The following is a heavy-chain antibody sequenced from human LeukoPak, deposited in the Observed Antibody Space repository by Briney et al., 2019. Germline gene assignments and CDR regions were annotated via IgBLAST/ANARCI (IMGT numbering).Heavy chain of an antibody. CDR3: ARHRRYYDILTGYYRGGLNWFDP. V-gene: IGHV4-34*01. CDR2: INHSGST. D-gene: IGHD3-9*01. CDR1: GGSFSGYY. J-gene: IGHJ5*02. Sequence: SETLSLTCAVYGGSFSGYYWSWIRQPPGKGLKWIGEINHSGSTNYNPSLKSRVTISVDTSKNQFSLKLSSVTAADTAVYYCARHRRYYDILTGYYRGGLNWFDPWGQGTLVTVSS.